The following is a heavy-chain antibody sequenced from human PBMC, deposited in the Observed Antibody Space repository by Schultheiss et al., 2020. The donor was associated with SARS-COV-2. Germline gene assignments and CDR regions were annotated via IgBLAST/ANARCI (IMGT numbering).Heavy chain of an antibody. CDR3: ARGGDSRLEPEYYYYGMDV. Sequence: ASVKVSCKASGYTFTGYYMHWVRQAPGQGLEWMGWINPNSGGTNYAQKFQGWVTMTRDTSISTAYMELSRLRSDDTAVYYCARGGDSRLEPEYYYYGMDVWGQGTTVTVSS. CDR2: INPNSGGT. V-gene: IGHV1-2*04. D-gene: IGHD1-14*01. CDR1: GYTFTGYY. J-gene: IGHJ6*02.